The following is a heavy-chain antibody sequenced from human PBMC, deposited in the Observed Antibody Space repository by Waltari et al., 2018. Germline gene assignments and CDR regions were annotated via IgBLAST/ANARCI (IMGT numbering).Heavy chain of an antibody. CDR2: ITTNGSSK. V-gene: IGHV3-74*01. CDR1: GFTFSHYW. CDR3: TRDAVGHMDV. J-gene: IGHJ6*03. D-gene: IGHD2-15*01. Sequence: EVQLVESGGGLVQPGGSLRLSCSVSGFTFSHYWRNWVRQAPGKGLELVAQITTNGSSKNYADSVTGQFTISRDNTKDTLYLEMNSLTAEDTAVYYCTRDAVGHMDVWGKGTTVTVS.